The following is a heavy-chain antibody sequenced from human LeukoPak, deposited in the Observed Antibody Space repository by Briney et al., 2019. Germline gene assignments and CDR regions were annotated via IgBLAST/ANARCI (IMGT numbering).Heavy chain of an antibody. Sequence: GESLTLTCAASGFTISSYAMHWIRQAPATGLELVADISYDESNKYYADSVKGRLTISRDNSKSTLYLQMNSLRAEDTATYYCVRSPYYDILAGFYYYFDYWGQGTLVTVS. CDR1: GFTISSYA. CDR3: VRSPYYDILAGFYYYFDY. V-gene: IGHV3-30-3*01. J-gene: IGHJ4*02. CDR2: ISYDESNK. D-gene: IGHD3-9*01.